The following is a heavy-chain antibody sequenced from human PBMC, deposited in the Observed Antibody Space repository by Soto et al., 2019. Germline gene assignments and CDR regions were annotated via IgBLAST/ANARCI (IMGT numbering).Heavy chain of an antibody. Sequence: GGSLRLSCAASGFTFSSYGMHWVRQAPGKGLEWVAVISYDGSNKYYADSVKGRITISRDNSKNTLYLQMSSLRAEDTAVYYCARDLDTICQRYYYYGMDVWGQGTTVTVSS. CDR3: ARDLDTICQRYYYYGMDV. J-gene: IGHJ6*02. D-gene: IGHD3-10*01. CDR2: ISYDGSNK. CDR1: GFTFSSYG. V-gene: IGHV3-30*03.